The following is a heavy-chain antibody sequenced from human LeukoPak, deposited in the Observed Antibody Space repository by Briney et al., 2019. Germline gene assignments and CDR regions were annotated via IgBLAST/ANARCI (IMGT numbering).Heavy chain of an antibody. CDR2: INPCGGST. D-gene: IGHD5-12*01. CDR3: ARQDIVATYFDY. Sequence: ASVKVSCKASGYTFTSYYMHWVRQAPGQGLEWMGIINPCGGSTSYSQKFQGRVTITRDTSASTAYMELSSLRSEDTAVYYCARQDIVATYFDYWGQGTLVTVSS. CDR1: GYTFTSYY. V-gene: IGHV1-46*01. J-gene: IGHJ4*02.